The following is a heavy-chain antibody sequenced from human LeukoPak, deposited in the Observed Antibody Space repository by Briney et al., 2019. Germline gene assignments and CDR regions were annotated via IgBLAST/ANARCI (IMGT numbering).Heavy chain of an antibody. J-gene: IGHJ3*02. V-gene: IGHV4-4*07. CDR3: ARTLVPGVRGAFDI. CDR2: VYSSGNT. Sequence: PSETLSLTCTVSGGSTSSYYWSWIRQPPGKGLEWIGRVYSSGNTNYAPSLQSRVTMSIDTSNNHFSLRLNFVTAADTAIYYCARTLVPGVRGAFDIWGRGTMVTVSS. D-gene: IGHD2-2*01. CDR1: GGSTSSYY.